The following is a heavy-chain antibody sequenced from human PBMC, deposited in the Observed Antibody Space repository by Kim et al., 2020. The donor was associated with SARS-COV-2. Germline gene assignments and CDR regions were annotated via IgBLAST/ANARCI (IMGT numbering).Heavy chain of an antibody. D-gene: IGHD1-20*01. CDR3: ARGPIEEGIRATKGYFDL. V-gene: IGHV3-13*04. Sequence: VGYLRLSCAASGFTFSSYDMHWVRQGTEKGLEWVSSIGTKADTYYPDSVKDRFTISRENAKDSFYLQMNSLRAEDTAVYYCARGPIEEGIRATKGYFDLWGRGTVVTVSS. CDR1: GFTFSSYD. J-gene: IGHJ2*01. CDR2: IGTKADT.